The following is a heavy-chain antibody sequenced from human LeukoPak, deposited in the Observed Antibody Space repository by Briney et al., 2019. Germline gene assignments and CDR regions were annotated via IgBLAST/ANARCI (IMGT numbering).Heavy chain of an antibody. V-gene: IGHV4-4*07. CDR3: ASSYHPLLFLLN. CDR1: GGSITSYY. Sequence: PSETLSLTCTVSGGSITSYYWSYIRQPAGKGLEWIGRIHTSGSTNYNPSLKSRVTMSVDTSKNQFSLKLSSVTAADTAVYYCASSYHPLLFLLNWGQGTLVTVSS. CDR2: IHTSGST. J-gene: IGHJ4*02. D-gene: IGHD2-15*01.